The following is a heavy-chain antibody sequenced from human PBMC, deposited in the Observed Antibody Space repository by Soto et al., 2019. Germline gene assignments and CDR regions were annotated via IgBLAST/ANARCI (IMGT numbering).Heavy chain of an antibody. V-gene: IGHV2-5*02. D-gene: IGHD6-19*01. CDR3: GHRPGGSLSGWDNGYFDY. CDR2: IYWDDDK. CDR1: GFSFSTSQVG. J-gene: IGHJ4*02. Sequence: ASGPTLVNPTQTLTLTCTFSGFSFSTSQVGVGWVRQPPGKAQEWLAIIYWDDDKRYNPSLRNRLSITKDTSKNQVVLTMTNVDPVDTATYYCGHRPGGSLSGWDNGYFDYWGRGVLVTVSS.